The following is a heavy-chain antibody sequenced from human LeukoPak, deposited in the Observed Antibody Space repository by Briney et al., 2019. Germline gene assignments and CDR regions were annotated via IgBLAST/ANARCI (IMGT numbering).Heavy chain of an antibody. D-gene: IGHD3-3*01. V-gene: IGHV4-59*01. CDR2: VYYSGST. CDR3: AGGPDFWSGYSFDN. J-gene: IGHJ4*02. CDR1: GGSLSSYY. Sequence: SETLSLTCTVSGGSLSSYYWSWIRQAPGKGLEWIGYVYYSGSTEYAPSLKSRVTISVDTSKNQFSLKMNSVTAADTAVYYCAGGPDFWSGYSFDNWGQGTLVTVSS.